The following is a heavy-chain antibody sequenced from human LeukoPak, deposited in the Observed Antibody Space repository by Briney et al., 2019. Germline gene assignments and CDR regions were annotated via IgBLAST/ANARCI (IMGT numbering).Heavy chain of an antibody. CDR3: ASGARYSSGWYYWFDP. D-gene: IGHD6-19*01. CDR2: IIPIFGTA. V-gene: IGHV1-69*13. J-gene: IGHJ5*02. Sequence: SVKVSCKASGGTFSSYAISWVRQAPGQGLEWMGGIIPIFGTANYAPKFQGRVTITADESTSTAYMELSSLRSEDTAVYYCASGARYSSGWYYWFDPWGQGTLVTVSS. CDR1: GGTFSSYA.